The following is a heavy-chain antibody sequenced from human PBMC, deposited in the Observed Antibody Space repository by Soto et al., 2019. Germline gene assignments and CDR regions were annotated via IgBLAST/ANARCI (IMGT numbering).Heavy chain of an antibody. D-gene: IGHD2-15*01. V-gene: IGHV3-23*01. Sequence: EVQLLESGGGLVQPGGSLRFSVQPLGLPFSTLAMSGVPQPQGRGLGWVSAISGSGGSTYYADSVKGRFTISRDNSKNTLYLQMNSLRAEDTAVYYCAKDVALRGDYGDYAGQGTLVTVSS. CDR1: GLPFSTLA. CDR3: AKDVALRGDYGDY. CDR2: ISGSGGST. J-gene: IGHJ4*02.